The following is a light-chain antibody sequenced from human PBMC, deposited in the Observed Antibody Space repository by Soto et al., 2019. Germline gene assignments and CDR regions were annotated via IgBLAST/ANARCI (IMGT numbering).Light chain of an antibody. CDR3: QQYDDSIT. CDR1: QSISSTY. V-gene: IGKV3-20*01. J-gene: IGKJ5*01. Sequence: ETVLPQSPDTLSLSPGDSATLSCRASQSISSTYLAWYQQKPGQAPRLLIYGASTRATGIPDRFSGSGSGTDFTLTISSLEPEDFAVFYCQQYDDSITFGQGTRLEIE. CDR2: GAS.